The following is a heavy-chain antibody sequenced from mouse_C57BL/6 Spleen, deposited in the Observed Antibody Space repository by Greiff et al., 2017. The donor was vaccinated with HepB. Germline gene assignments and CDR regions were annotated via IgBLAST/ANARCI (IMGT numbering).Heavy chain of an antibody. CDR3: ARNWDSSGYYFDY. Sequence: VKLVESGPGLVQPSQSLSITCTVSGFSLTSYGVHWVRQSPGKGLEWLGVIWSGGSTDYNAAFISRLSISKDNSKSQVFFKMNSLQADDTAIYYCARNWDSSGYYFDYWGQGTTLTVSS. V-gene: IGHV2-2*01. CDR1: GFSLTSYG. J-gene: IGHJ2*01. D-gene: IGHD3-2*02. CDR2: IWSGGST.